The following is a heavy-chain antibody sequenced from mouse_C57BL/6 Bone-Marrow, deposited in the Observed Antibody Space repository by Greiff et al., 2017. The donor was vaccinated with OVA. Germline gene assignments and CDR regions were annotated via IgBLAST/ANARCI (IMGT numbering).Heavy chain of an antibody. J-gene: IGHJ2*01. D-gene: IGHD1-1*01. CDR3: TTAYYCSSNY. CDR1: GFNIKDYY. V-gene: IGHV14-1*01. Sequence: VQLQQSGAELVRPGASVKLSCTASGFNIKDYYMHWVKQRPEQGLEWSGRIDPEDGEHGSAPKFQGKATMTADKTSNTAYLQLSTLTSEDTAVSSCTTAYYCSSNYWGQGTTLPVSS. CDR2: IDPEDGEH.